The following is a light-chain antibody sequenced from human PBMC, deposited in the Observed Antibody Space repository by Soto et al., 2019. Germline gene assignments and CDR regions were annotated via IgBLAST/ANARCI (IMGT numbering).Light chain of an antibody. V-gene: IGKV3-20*01. CDR1: QSVSSSS. J-gene: IGKJ2*01. CDR3: QQYGSSPYT. CDR2: GAS. Sequence: EIVLTQSPGTLSLSPGERATLSCRASQSVSSSSLAWYQQKPGQAPRLLIYGASSRATGIPDRFSGSGSGTDFTLKISRLAPEDFAVFYCQQYGSSPYTFGQGTKLEIK.